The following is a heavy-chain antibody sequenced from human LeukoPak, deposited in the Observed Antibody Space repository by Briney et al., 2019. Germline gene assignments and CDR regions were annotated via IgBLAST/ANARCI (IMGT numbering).Heavy chain of an antibody. CDR3: ARGRSYWVLLRNTPFDY. CDR1: GGTFSSYA. CDR2: INPNSGGT. D-gene: IGHD1-26*01. Sequence: ASVKVSCKASGGTFSSYAISWVRQAPGQGLEWMGRINPNSGGTNYAQKFQGRVTMTRDTSISTAYMELSRLRSDDTAVYYCARGRSYWVLLRNTPFDYWGQGTLVTVSS. J-gene: IGHJ4*02. V-gene: IGHV1-2*06.